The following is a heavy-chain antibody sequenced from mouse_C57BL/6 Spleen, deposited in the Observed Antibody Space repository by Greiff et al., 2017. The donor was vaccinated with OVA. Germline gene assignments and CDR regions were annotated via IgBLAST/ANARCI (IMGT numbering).Heavy chain of an antibody. Sequence: EVMLVESGGGLVKPGGSLKLSCAASGFTFSSYAMSWVRQTPEKRLEWVATICDGGSYTYYPDNVKGRFTISRDTAKNNLYLQMSHLKSEDTAMYYCARYYYGSSSLFDYWGQGTTLTVSS. J-gene: IGHJ2*01. V-gene: IGHV5-4*03. CDR1: GFTFSSYA. CDR3: ARYYYGSSSLFDY. CDR2: ICDGGSYT. D-gene: IGHD1-1*01.